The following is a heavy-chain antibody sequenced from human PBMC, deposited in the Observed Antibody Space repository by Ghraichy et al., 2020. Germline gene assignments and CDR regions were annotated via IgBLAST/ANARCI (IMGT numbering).Heavy chain of an antibody. Sequence: ESLNISCTVSGGSISSSSYYWGWIRQPPGKGLEWIGSIYYSGSTYYNPSLKSRVTISVDTSKNQFSLKLSSVTAADTAVYYCARLDGGSHFDYWGQGTLVTVSS. CDR1: GGSISSSSYY. J-gene: IGHJ4*02. CDR2: IYYSGST. D-gene: IGHD2-15*01. CDR3: ARLDGGSHFDY. V-gene: IGHV4-39*01.